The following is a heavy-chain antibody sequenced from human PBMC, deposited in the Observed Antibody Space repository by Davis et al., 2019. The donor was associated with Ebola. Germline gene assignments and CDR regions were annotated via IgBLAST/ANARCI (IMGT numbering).Heavy chain of an antibody. CDR3: ATDRIAVAGTPLFYYYYGMDV. D-gene: IGHD6-19*01. Sequence: GGSLRLSCAASGFTFSSYSMHWVRQAPGKGLEWVSSISSSSSYIYYADSVKGRFTISRDNAKNSLYLQMNSLRAEDTAVYYCATDRIAVAGTPLFYYYYGMDVWGQGTTVTVSS. V-gene: IGHV3-21*01. CDR1: GFTFSSYS. CDR2: ISSSSSYI. J-gene: IGHJ6*02.